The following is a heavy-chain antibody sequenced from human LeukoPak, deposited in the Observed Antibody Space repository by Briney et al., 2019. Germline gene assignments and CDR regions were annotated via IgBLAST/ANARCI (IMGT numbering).Heavy chain of an antibody. CDR2: ISYDGSNK. Sequence: GGSLRLSCAASGFTFSSYGMHWVRQAPGKGLEWVAVISYDGSNKYYADSVKGRFTISRDNSKNTLYLQMNSLRAEDTAVYYCAKDRKGWVAATRRIRHYYYYGMDVWGQGTTVTVSS. D-gene: IGHD2-15*01. V-gene: IGHV3-30*18. J-gene: IGHJ6*02. CDR1: GFTFSSYG. CDR3: AKDRKGWVAATRRIRHYYYYGMDV.